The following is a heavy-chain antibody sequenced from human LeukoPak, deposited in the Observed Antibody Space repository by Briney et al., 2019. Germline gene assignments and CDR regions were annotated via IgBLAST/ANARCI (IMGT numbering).Heavy chain of an antibody. V-gene: IGHV3-30*04. D-gene: IGHD3-22*01. CDR3: ARGGYYDSSGYFCY. Sequence: PGGSLRLSCAASGFTFSSYAMHWVRQAPGKGLEWVAVISYDGSNKYYADSVKGRFTISRDNSKNTLYLQMNSLRAEDTAVYYCARGGYYDSSGYFCYWGQGTLVTVSS. J-gene: IGHJ4*02. CDR1: GFTFSSYA. CDR2: ISYDGSNK.